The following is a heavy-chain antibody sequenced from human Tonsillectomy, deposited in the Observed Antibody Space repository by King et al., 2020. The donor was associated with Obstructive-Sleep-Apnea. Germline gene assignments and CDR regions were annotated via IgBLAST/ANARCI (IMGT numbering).Heavy chain of an antibody. V-gene: IGHV4-39*01. CDR1: GGSISSSSYY. CDR2: IYYSGST. J-gene: IGHJ4*02. CDR3: AGPEYYYILTAYFPPY. D-gene: IGHD3-9*01. Sequence: PLQESGPGLVKPSETLSLTCTVSGGSISSSSYYWGWIRPPPGKGLEWIGSIYYSGSTYYNPALKSRVNISGDTSKTQFSLKLSAGTAAATAVYYCAGPEYYYILTAYFPPYWGQGTLVTVSS.